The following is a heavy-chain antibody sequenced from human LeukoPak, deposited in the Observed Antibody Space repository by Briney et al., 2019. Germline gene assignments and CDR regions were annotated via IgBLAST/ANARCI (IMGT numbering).Heavy chain of an antibody. Sequence: PGGSPRLSCAASGFTFSSYWMSWVRQAPGKGLEWVANIKQDGSEKYYVDSVKGRFTISRDNAKNSLYLQMNSLRAEDTAVYYCARNPNSSGWYGDYWGQGTLVTVSS. J-gene: IGHJ4*02. D-gene: IGHD6-19*01. CDR2: IKQDGSEK. CDR3: ARNPNSSGWYGDY. V-gene: IGHV3-7*01. CDR1: GFTFSSYW.